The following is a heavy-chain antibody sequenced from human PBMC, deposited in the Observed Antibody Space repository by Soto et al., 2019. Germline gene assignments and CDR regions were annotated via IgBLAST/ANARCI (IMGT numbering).Heavy chain of an antibody. CDR3: ASGVPGDY. CDR1: GFTFSSFG. J-gene: IGHJ4*02. Sequence: GGSLRLSCAASGFTFSSFGMNWVRQAPGKGLEWVSSISSSSSYIDYVDSVKGRFTISRDNTANSLYLQMNSLRAEDTAVYYCASGVPGDYWGQGTLVTVSS. V-gene: IGHV3-21*01. CDR2: ISSSSSYI. D-gene: IGHD3-10*01.